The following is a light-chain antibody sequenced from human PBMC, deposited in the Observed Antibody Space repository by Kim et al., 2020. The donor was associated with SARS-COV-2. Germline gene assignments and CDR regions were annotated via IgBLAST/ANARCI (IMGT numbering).Light chain of an antibody. CDR3: QAWDSNTGVV. Sequence: SYELTQPPSVSVSPGQTASITCSGDKLGDKYASWYQQKPGQSPGLVIYKDSKRPSGIPERISGSNSGNTATLTISGTQAMDEADYYCQAWDSNTGVVFGGGTKLTVL. CDR2: KDS. V-gene: IGLV3-1*01. CDR1: KLGDKY. J-gene: IGLJ2*01.